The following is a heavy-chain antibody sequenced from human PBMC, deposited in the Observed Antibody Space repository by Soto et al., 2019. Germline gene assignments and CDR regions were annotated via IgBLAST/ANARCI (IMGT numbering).Heavy chain of an antibody. V-gene: IGHV3-30-3*01. CDR1: GFTFSSYA. Sequence: QVQLVESGGGVVQPGRSLRLSCAASGFTFSSYAMHWVRQAPGKGLEWVAVISYDGSNKYYADSVKGRFTISRDNSKNTLYLQVNSLRAEDTAVYYCARGSGYIYGHSELRPFDYWGQGTLVTVSS. D-gene: IGHD5-18*01. CDR2: ISYDGSNK. J-gene: IGHJ4*02. CDR3: ARGSGYIYGHSELRPFDY.